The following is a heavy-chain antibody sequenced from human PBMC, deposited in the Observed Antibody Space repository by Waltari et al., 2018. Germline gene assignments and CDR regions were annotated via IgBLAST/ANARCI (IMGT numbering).Heavy chain of an antibody. Sequence: QVQLVQSGAEVKKPGASVKVSCKASGYTFTGYYMHWVRQAPGQGLEWMGRINPNSGGTNYAQKFQGRVTMTRDTSISTAYMELSRLRSDDTAVYYCARDPQTGTEDLYYFDYWGQGTLVTVSS. D-gene: IGHD1-1*01. CDR2: INPNSGGT. V-gene: IGHV1-2*06. J-gene: IGHJ4*02. CDR1: GYTFTGYY. CDR3: ARDPQTGTEDLYYFDY.